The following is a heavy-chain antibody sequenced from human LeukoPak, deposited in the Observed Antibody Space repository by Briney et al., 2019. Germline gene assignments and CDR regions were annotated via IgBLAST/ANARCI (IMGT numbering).Heavy chain of an antibody. Sequence: SETLSFTCTVSGGSLTNDFWSWIRQSPGKGLEWIAYIIFDARTNHNPSLKSRVTLSLDTTKNQFSMNLISVTAADTDVYDGARERPGAAAGRPGFDYWGQGTLVTVSS. CDR3: ARERPGAAAGRPGFDY. J-gene: IGHJ4*02. D-gene: IGHD6-13*01. V-gene: IGHV4-59*12. CDR1: GGSLTNDF. CDR2: IIFDART.